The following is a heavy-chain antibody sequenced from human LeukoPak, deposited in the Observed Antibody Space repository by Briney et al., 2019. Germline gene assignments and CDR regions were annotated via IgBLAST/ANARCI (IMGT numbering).Heavy chain of an antibody. CDR2: IYHSGST. D-gene: IGHD3-10*01. Sequence: SETLSLTCAVSGGSISSGGYSWSWIRQPPGKGLEWIGYIYHSGSTYYNPSLKSRVTISVDRSKNQFSLKLSSVTAADTGVYYCARDVMVRGVISWFDPWGQGTLVTVSS. J-gene: IGHJ5*02. CDR1: GGSISSGGYS. CDR3: ARDVMVRGVISWFDP. V-gene: IGHV4-30-2*01.